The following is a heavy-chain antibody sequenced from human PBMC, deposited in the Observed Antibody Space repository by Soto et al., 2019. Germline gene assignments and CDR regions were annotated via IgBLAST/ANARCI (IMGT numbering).Heavy chain of an antibody. CDR2: IYPGDHET. V-gene: IGHV5-51*01. CDR1: GYTFSNFW. Sequence: GESLKISCRCSGYTFSNFWIAWVRHLPGKGLEWMGIIYPGDHETRYSPSFHGKVTISADKSINTAYLQWSSLEASDSAFYYCARSPRSSPYFDYWGQGALVTVSS. J-gene: IGHJ4*02. CDR3: ARSPRSSPYFDY. D-gene: IGHD6-13*01.